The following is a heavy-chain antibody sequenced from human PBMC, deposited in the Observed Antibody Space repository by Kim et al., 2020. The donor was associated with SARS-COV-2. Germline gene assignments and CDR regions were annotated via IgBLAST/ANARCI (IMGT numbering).Heavy chain of an antibody. D-gene: IGHD3-10*01. V-gene: IGHV3-49*04. CDR3: TREKIDDVFGYYYYYGLDV. Sequence: GGSLRLSCAVSGFTVGDYAMTWVRQAPGKGLEWVGFIRSRGYGGTAEYAASVRGRFTISRDDSKSIAYLQMNSLKTEDTAVYYCTREKIDDVFGYYYYYGLDVWGHGTTVTGSS. CDR2: IRSRGYGGTA. CDR1: GFTVGDYA. J-gene: IGHJ6*02.